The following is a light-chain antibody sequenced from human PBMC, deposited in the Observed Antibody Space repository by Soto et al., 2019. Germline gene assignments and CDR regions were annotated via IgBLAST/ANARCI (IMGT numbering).Light chain of an antibody. CDR1: QGISSY. CDR2: AAS. Sequence: DIQLTQSPSFLSASVGDRVTITCRASQGISSYLAWYQQKPGKAPKLLIYAASTLQSGVPSRFSGSGSGTEFTLTISSLQPEDFANYYCQQRNSYPLTFGPGTKVDIK. CDR3: QQRNSYPLT. V-gene: IGKV1-9*01. J-gene: IGKJ3*01.